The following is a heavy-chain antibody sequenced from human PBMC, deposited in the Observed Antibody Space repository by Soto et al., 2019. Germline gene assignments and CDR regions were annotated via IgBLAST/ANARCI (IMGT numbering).Heavy chain of an antibody. CDR1: GGTFSSYF. CDR3: ARETPSAAAAYYYYGLDG. J-gene: IGHJ6*02. Sequence: ASVKVSCKVSGGTFSSYFINWVRQAPGQGLEWVGGIIPVFGTASYAEKFQGRVTITADESTSTAYMELSRLRSDDTAVYYCARETPSAAAAYYYYGLDGWGQGTTVTVSS. CDR2: IIPVFGTA. V-gene: IGHV1-69*13. D-gene: IGHD6-13*01.